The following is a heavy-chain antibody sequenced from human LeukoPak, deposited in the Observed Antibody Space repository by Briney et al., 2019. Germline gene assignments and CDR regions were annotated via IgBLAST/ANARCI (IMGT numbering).Heavy chain of an antibody. CDR2: ISDRGGTT. Sequence: QPGGSLRLSCAASGFTFSSYAMSWVRPAPGKGLEWVSSISDRGGTTYYADSVKGRFTISRDNSKNTVYLQMNSLRAEDTALYYCAKDLIEEYSGYGHFDYWGQGTLVTVSS. V-gene: IGHV3-23*01. CDR3: AKDLIEEYSGYGHFDY. D-gene: IGHD5-12*01. CDR1: GFTFSSYA. J-gene: IGHJ4*02.